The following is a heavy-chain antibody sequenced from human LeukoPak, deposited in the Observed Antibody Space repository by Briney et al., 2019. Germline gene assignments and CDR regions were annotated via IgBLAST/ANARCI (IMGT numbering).Heavy chain of an antibody. Sequence: PRRCLRVSCAASVFTLADYAMHSVRQAPGKSLEWVSGISWNSGSIGYADSVKGRFTISRDNAKNSLYLQMNSLRAEATALYYCVKDTEDYFDYWGQGTLVTVSP. CDR3: VKDTEDYFDY. J-gene: IGHJ4*02. CDR1: VFTLADYA. CDR2: ISWNSGSI. V-gene: IGHV3-9*01.